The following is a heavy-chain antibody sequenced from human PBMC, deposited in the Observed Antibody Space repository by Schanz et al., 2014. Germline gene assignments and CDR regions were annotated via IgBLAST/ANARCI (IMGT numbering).Heavy chain of an antibody. D-gene: IGHD2-21*01. V-gene: IGHV3-64*01. Sequence: EVQLVESGGGVVRPGGSLRLSCAAPGFTLSNYAMHWVRQTPDKGLEWVSGLSANGDSTFYSSSVKGRFTISRDISKNTLYLQMGSLRAEDVAVYYCARKSLVSAHYDSWGQGTLVTASS. CDR2: LSANGDST. CDR3: ARKSLVSAHYDS. CDR1: GFTLSNYA. J-gene: IGHJ4*02.